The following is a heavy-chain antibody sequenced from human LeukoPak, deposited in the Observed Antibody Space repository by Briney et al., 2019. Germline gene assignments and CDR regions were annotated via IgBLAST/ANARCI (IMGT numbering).Heavy chain of an antibody. CDR2: INHRGST. CDR3: ASVVLLWFGELIGNYYYMDV. D-gene: IGHD3-10*01. V-gene: IGHV4-34*01. J-gene: IGHJ6*03. Sequence: PSETLSLPRAVYGGPFSGYYWRWIRQPPGKGLEWMGEINHRGSTNYIPSLQSRVTISVDTSKNHFSVKLSSVTAADTAVYYCASVVLLWFGELIGNYYYMDVWGKGTKVTVSS. CDR1: GGPFSGYY.